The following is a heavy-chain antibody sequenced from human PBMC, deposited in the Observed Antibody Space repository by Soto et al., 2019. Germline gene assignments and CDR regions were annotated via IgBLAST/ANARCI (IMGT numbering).Heavy chain of an antibody. Sequence: WWSLRLSCAASVFTCSSYSMNWFRQAPGKGLEWVSYISSSSSTIYYADSVKGRFTISRDNAKNSLYLQMNSLRDEDTAVYYCATLSSGWDFYYYYGMDVWGQGTTVTVSS. CDR1: VFTCSSYS. V-gene: IGHV3-48*02. J-gene: IGHJ6*02. CDR3: ATLSSGWDFYYYYGMDV. CDR2: ISSSSSTI. D-gene: IGHD6-19*01.